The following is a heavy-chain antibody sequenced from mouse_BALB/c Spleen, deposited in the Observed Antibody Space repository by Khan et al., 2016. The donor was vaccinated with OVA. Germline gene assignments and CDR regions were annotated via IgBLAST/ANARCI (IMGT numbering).Heavy chain of an antibody. D-gene: IGHD2-13*01. CDR2: ISDGGIYT. Sequence: VELVESGGGLVKPGGSLKLSCAASGYTFSDYYMYWVRQTPEKRLEWVATISDGGIYTYYPDSVKGRFTITRDDAKNNLYLKMRSLKYADTALCYCVRGFYGDPFAYWGQGTLVTVSA. J-gene: IGHJ3*01. CDR3: VRGFYGDPFAY. CDR1: GYTFSDYY. V-gene: IGHV5-4*02.